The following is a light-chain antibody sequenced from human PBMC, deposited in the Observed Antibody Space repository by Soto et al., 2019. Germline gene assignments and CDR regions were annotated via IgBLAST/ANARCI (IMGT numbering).Light chain of an antibody. CDR2: EVS. V-gene: IGLV2-8*01. Sequence: QSVLTQPPSASGSPGQSVTISCTGTSSDVGGYNYVSWYQQHPGKAPKLMIYEVSKRPSGVPDRFSGSKSGNTACLTVTGLQAEDEADYYCCSYAGSNNFVFGTGTKVTVL. CDR1: SSDVGGYNY. J-gene: IGLJ1*01. CDR3: CSYAGSNNFV.